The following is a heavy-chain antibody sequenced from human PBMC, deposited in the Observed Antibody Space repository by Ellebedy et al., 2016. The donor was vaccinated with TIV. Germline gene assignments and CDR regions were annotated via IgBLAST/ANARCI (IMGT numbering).Heavy chain of an antibody. J-gene: IGHJ4*02. CDR1: GFTFSSYG. D-gene: IGHD6-13*01. Sequence: GGSLRLXXVASGFTFSSYGMHWVRQAPGKGLEWVAVIWYDGSNKYYADSAKGRFTISRDNAKNLLYLQMNSLRAEDTAVYYCAKDQGLYSSSWLDYWGQGTLVTVSS. CDR3: AKDQGLYSSSWLDY. V-gene: IGHV3-33*03. CDR2: IWYDGSNK.